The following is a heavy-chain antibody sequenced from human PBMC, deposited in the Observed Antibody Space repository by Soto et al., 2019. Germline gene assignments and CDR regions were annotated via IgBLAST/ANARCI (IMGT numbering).Heavy chain of an antibody. V-gene: IGHV4-39*01. CDR3: ARHQVVVAAMTN. J-gene: IGHJ4*02. D-gene: IGHD2-15*01. Sequence: SETLSLTCTVSGGSISSSSYYWGWIRQPPGRGLEWIGSIYYSGSTYYNPSLKSRVTISVDTSKNQFSLKLSSVTAADTAVYYCARHQVVVAAMTNWGQGTLVTVSS. CDR1: GGSISSSSYY. CDR2: IYYSGST.